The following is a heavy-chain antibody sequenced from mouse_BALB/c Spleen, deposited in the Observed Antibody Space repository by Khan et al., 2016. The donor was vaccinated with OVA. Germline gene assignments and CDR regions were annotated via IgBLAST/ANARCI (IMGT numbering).Heavy chain of an antibody. CDR1: GYIFTDYI. CDR3: VRSGYGSFAY. CDR2: IFPNNGDT. J-gene: IGHJ3*01. Sequence: EVKLLESGPELVKPGASVKISCRASGYIFTDYILDWVKQSHGKSLEWIGYIFPNNGDTGYNQKFKTKATLTVDISSSTAYMELRSLTSEDSAVYYCVRSGYGSFAYWGQGTLVTVSA. V-gene: IGHV1S29*02. D-gene: IGHD1-2*01.